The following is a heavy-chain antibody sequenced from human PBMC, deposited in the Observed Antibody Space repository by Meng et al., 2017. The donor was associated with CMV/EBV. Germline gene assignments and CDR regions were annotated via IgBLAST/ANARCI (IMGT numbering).Heavy chain of an antibody. D-gene: IGHD6-6*01. Sequence: SLTCAGYGGSFSGYYWSWIRQPPGKGLEWIGEINHSGSTNYNPSFKSRVTISVDTSKNQFSLKLSSVTAADTAVYYCARVVAARLDYWGQGTLVTVSS. CDR2: INHSGST. CDR1: GGSFSGYY. V-gene: IGHV4-34*01. CDR3: ARVVAARLDY. J-gene: IGHJ4*02.